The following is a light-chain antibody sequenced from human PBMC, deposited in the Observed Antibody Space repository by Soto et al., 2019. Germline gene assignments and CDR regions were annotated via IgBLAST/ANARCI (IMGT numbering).Light chain of an antibody. V-gene: IGKV4-1*01. CDR3: QQYYSAPLT. CDR2: WAS. J-gene: IGKJ4*01. CDR1: QSVLYSSNNKNY. Sequence: DIVMTQSPDSLAVSLGERATINCKSSQSVLYSSNNKNYLAWYQQKPGQPPKLLISWASTRESAVPARFSGSGSVTDFTLTISSLQAEDVAVYYCQQYYSAPLTFGGGTKVEIK.